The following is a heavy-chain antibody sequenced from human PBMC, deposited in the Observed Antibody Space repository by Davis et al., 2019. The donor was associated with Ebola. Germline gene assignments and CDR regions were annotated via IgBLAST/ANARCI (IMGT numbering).Heavy chain of an antibody. J-gene: IGHJ6*03. CDR3: AGVWVGSGWHYYYYMDV. V-gene: IGHV1-69*13. D-gene: IGHD6-19*01. CDR2: IIPIFGTA. CDR1: GYTFTSYY. Sequence: SVKVSCKASGYTFTSYYMHWVRQAPGQGLEWMGGIIPIFGTANYAQKFQGRVTITADESTSTAYMELSSLRSEDTAVYYCAGVWVGSGWHYYYYMDVWGKGTTVTVSS.